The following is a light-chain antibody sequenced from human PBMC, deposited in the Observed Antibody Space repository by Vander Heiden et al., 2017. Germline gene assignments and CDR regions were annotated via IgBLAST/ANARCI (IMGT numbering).Light chain of an antibody. CDR2: LGS. J-gene: IGKJ4*01. CDR3: MQALQTPPHT. CDR1: QSLLHSNGYNY. V-gene: IGKV2-28*01. Sequence: DLVMTQSPLSLPVTPGEPASIPCRSSQSLLHSNGYNYLDWYLQKPGQSPQLLIYLGSNRASGVPDRFSGSGSGTDFTLKISRVEAEDVGVYYCMQALQTPPHTFGGGTKVEIK.